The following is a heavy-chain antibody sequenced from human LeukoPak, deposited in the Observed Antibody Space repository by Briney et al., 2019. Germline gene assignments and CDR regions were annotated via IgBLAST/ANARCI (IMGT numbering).Heavy chain of an antibody. Sequence: LRLSCAASAFTFSNYWMIWVRQAPGKGLEWIGGIYYSGSTYYYADLKRRVIISVETSKNQFLLTLSSLTGADTALFYWWGLHYYDSSGYYHYYFDYWGQGTLVTVSS. CDR3: WGLHYYDSSGYYHYYFDY. CDR1: AFTFSNYW. D-gene: IGHD3-22*01. CDR2: IYYSGST. V-gene: IGHV4-59*04. J-gene: IGHJ4*02.